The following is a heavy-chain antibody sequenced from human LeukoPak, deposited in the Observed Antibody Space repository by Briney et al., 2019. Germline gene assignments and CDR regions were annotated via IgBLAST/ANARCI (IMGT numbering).Heavy chain of an antibody. J-gene: IGHJ4*02. V-gene: IGHV1-69*13. CDR3: ARARFSYYYGSSGSTGHFDY. CDR1: GGTFSSYA. Sequence: ASVKVSCKASGGTFSSYAISWVRQAPGQGLEWMGGIIPIFGTANYAQKFQGRVTITADESTSTAYMELSSLRSEDTAVYYCARARFSYYYGSSGSTGHFDYWGQGTLVTVSS. D-gene: IGHD3-22*01. CDR2: IIPIFGTA.